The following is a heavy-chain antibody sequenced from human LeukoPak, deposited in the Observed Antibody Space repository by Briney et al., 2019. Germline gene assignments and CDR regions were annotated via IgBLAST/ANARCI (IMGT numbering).Heavy chain of an antibody. CDR3: VRQAGRAGGQ. V-gene: IGHV3-23*01. D-gene: IGHD3-10*01. CDR1: RFTFSSYA. J-gene: IGHJ4*02. CDR2: ITGSGGST. Sequence: GGSLRLSCAATRFTFSSYAMTWVRQAPGKGLEWVSTITGSGGSTNYADSVAGRFTISRDNSKNTLYLQMNSLRVEDMAVYHCVRQAGRAGGQWGQGTLIAVSS.